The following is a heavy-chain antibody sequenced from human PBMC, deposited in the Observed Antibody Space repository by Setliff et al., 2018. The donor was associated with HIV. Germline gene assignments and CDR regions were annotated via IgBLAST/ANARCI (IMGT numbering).Heavy chain of an antibody. CDR3: GRLSETAMASFDS. Sequence: SETLSLTCTVSGDPINSHYWSWIRQPPGEGLEWIGHISYNEYTNYNPSLKSRVTISLDTSKKHFSLDLYSVTAADTAVYYCGRLSETAMASFDSWGQGTLVTVSS. CDR2: ISYNEYT. CDR1: GDPINSHY. V-gene: IGHV4-59*11. D-gene: IGHD2-21*02. J-gene: IGHJ4*02.